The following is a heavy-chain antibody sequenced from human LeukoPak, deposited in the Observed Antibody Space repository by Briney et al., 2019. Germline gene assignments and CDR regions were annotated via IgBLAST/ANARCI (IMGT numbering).Heavy chain of an antibody. CDR2: ITGGSNTR. J-gene: IGHJ4*02. CDR3: ARCNVWFGESCSD. V-gene: IGHV3-48*01. CDR1: GFTFSTYS. Sequence: PGGSLRLSCAASGFTFSTYSMNWVRQTPGKGLEWVSYITGGSNTRYYADSVKGRFTISRDNAKNSLYLQMNSLRAEDTAVYYCARCNVWFGESCSDWGQGTLVTVSS. D-gene: IGHD3-10*01.